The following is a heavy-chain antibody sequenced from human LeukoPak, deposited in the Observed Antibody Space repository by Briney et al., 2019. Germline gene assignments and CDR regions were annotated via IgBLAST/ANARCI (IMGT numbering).Heavy chain of an antibody. V-gene: IGHV3-30-3*01. J-gene: IGHJ4*02. Sequence: GGSLRLSCAASGFTFSSYAMHWVRQAPGKGLEWVAVISYDGSNKYYADSVKGRFTISRDNSKNTLYLQMNDLKAEDTAVYYCARDSDWAFDYWGQGSLVTVSS. CDR3: ARDSDWAFDY. CDR2: ISYDGSNK. CDR1: GFTFSSYA. D-gene: IGHD3-9*01.